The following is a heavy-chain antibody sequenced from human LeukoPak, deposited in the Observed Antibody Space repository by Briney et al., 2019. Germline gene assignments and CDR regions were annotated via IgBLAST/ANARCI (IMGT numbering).Heavy chain of an antibody. CDR1: GGTFSSYA. CDR3: ARFSGWSNMFDY. CDR2: IIPILGIA. J-gene: IGHJ4*02. Sequence: ASVKVSCKASGGTFSSYAISWVRQAPGQGLEWMGRIIPILGIANYAQKSQGRVTITADKSTSTAYMELSSLRSEDTAVYYCARFSGWSNMFDYWGQGTLVTVSS. V-gene: IGHV1-69*04. D-gene: IGHD6-19*01.